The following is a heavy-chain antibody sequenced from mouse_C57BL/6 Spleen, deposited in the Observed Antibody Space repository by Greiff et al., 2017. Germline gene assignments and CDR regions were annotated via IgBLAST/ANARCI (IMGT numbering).Heavy chain of an antibody. CDR3: ARRDCYDGGAMAY. J-gene: IGHJ4*01. D-gene: IGHD2-12*01. CDR1: GYTFTSYW. V-gene: IGHV1-72*01. Sequence: VQLQQPGAELVKPGASVTLSCKASGYTFTSYWMHWVKQRPGRGLEWIGRIDPNSGGTKYNEKFKSKATLTVDKPSSTAYMQLSSLTSEDSAVYYCARRDCYDGGAMAYWGQGTSVTVSA. CDR2: IDPNSGGT.